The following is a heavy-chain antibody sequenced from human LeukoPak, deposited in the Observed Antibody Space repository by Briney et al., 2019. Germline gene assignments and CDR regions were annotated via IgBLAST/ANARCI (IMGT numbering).Heavy chain of an antibody. V-gene: IGHV4-39*01. CDR2: IYYSGSS. CDR1: GGSISSSSYY. J-gene: IGHJ4*02. D-gene: IGHD2-2*01. CDR3: ARRDCTSTTCYAGSYYFDY. Sequence: SETLSLTCSVFGGSISSSSYYWGWIRQPPGKRLERIGSIYYSGSSYYNPSLKSRVTISVDTSKNQFSLKLTSVTAADTAVYYCARRDCTSTTCYAGSYYFDYWGQGTLVTVSS.